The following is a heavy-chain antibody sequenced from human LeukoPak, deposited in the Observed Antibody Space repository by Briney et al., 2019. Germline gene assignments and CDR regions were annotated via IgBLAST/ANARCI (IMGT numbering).Heavy chain of an antibody. J-gene: IGHJ4*02. V-gene: IGHV4-59*01. CDR2: IYYSGST. CDR1: GGSISSYY. CDR3: AREGDYGDWYYFDY. Sequence: SETLSLTCTVSGGSISSYYWSWVRQPPGKGLEWIGYIYYSGSTNYNPSLKSRVTISVDTSKSQFSLKLSSVTAADTAVYYCAREGDYGDWYYFDYWGQGTLVTVSS. D-gene: IGHD4-17*01.